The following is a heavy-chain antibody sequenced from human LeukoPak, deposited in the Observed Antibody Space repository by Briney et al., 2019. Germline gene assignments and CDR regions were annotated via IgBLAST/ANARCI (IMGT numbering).Heavy chain of an antibody. CDR1: GYSISSGYY. J-gene: IGHJ6*03. D-gene: IGHD1-26*01. Sequence: PSETLSLTCTVSGYSISSGYYWGWIRQPPGKGLEWIGSIYHSGSTYYNPSLKSRVTISVDTSKNQFSLKLSSVTAADTAVYYCARRRYRRSYYYYMDVWGKGTTVTVSS. V-gene: IGHV4-38-2*02. CDR3: ARRRYRRSYYYYMDV. CDR2: IYHSGST.